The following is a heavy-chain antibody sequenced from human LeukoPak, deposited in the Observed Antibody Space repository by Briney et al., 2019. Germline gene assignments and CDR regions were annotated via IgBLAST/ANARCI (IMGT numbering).Heavy chain of an antibody. V-gene: IGHV3-48*04. CDR1: GFTFSSYT. D-gene: IGHD2-2*01. Sequence: PGGSLRLSCAASGFTFSSYTMNWVRQAPGKGLEWVSYISSSSGTIYYADSVKGRFTISRDNAKNSLYLQMNSLRAEDTAVYYCAKAPPYCSSTSCPPGGYMDVWGKGTTVTVSS. J-gene: IGHJ6*03. CDR2: ISSSSGTI. CDR3: AKAPPYCSSTSCPPGGYMDV.